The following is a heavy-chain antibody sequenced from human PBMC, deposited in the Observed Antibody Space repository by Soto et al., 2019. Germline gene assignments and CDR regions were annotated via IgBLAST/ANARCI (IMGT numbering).Heavy chain of an antibody. Sequence: ASVKVSCKASGYTFTSYAMHWVRQAPGQRLERMGWINAGNGNTKYSQKFQGRVTITRDTSASTAYMELSSLRSEDTAVYYCASDFLFGFYIWGSYRYSHDAFDICGKGTMVTVSS. J-gene: IGHJ3*02. CDR2: INAGNGNT. CDR3: ASDFLFGFYIWGSYRYSHDAFDI. D-gene: IGHD3-16*02. CDR1: GYTFTSYA. V-gene: IGHV1-3*01.